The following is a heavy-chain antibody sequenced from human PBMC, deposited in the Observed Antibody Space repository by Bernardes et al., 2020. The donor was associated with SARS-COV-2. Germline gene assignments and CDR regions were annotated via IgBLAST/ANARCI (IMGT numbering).Heavy chain of an antibody. CDR3: AGGGGY. CDR1: GFTFNTHW. V-gene: IGHV3-7*04. J-gene: IGHJ4*02. Sequence: GGSLRLCCAASGFTFNTHWMRWVRQAPGKGLECVASINQDGSHADYVDSVKGRFTISRDNAKNSLYLQMNGLRVEDTALYYCAGGGGYWGQGALVTVSS. CDR2: INQDGSHA. D-gene: IGHD2-15*01.